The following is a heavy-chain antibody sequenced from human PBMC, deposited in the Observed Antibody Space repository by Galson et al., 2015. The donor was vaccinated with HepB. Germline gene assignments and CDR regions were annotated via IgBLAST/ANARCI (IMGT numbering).Heavy chain of an antibody. V-gene: IGHV3-66*01. J-gene: IGHJ3*02. CDR2: LHSDGSP. Sequence: SLRLSCAASGFSVSSSYMHWVRQAPGKGLEWVSLLHSDGSPSYADSVKGRFTISRDNSKNTLYLQMNSLRAEDTAVYYCASPFGIAVSTVLDAFDMWGQGTMVTVSS. CDR1: GFSVSSSY. CDR3: ASPFGIAVSTVLDAFDM. D-gene: IGHD6-19*01.